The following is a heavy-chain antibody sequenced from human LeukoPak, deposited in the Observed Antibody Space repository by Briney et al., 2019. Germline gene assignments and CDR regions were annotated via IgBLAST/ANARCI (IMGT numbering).Heavy chain of an antibody. CDR3: ARSISGSYSAYDAFDI. Sequence: SEPLSLTCTVSGGSISSYYWGWFRQPPGKGLEWIGSIYCIVSTSYNPSLKSRVTISVDTSKNQFSLKLRSVTAADTAVYYCARSISGSYSAYDAFDIWGQGTMVTVSS. CDR1: GGSISSYY. J-gene: IGHJ3*02. CDR2: IYCIVST. V-gene: IGHV4-39*01. D-gene: IGHD1-26*01.